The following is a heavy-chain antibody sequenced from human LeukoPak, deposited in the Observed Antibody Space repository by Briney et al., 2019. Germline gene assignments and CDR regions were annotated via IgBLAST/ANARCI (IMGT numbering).Heavy chain of an antibody. CDR3: ARAANWVSNGVY. J-gene: IGHJ4*02. Sequence: ASVRVSCKASGYTFTGYYMHWVRQAPGQGLEWMGWINPNSGGTNYAQKFQGRVTMTRDTSIRTACMELSRLRSDDTAVYYCARAANWVSNGVYWGQGTLVTVSS. CDR1: GYTFTGYY. CDR2: INPNSGGT. D-gene: IGHD7-27*01. V-gene: IGHV1-2*02.